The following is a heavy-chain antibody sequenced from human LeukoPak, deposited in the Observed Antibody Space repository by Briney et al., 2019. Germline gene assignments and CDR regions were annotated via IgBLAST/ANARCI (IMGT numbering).Heavy chain of an antibody. Sequence: GGSLRLSCAASGFTFSSYAMSWVRQAPGKGLEWVSAISGSGGSTYYADSVKGRFTISRGNSKNTLYLQMSSLRAEDTAVYYCAKDLFPYYDYVWGSYRFDYWGQGTLVTVSS. CDR2: ISGSGGST. CDR3: AKDLFPYYDYVWGSYRFDY. J-gene: IGHJ4*02. D-gene: IGHD3-16*02. V-gene: IGHV3-23*01. CDR1: GFTFSSYA.